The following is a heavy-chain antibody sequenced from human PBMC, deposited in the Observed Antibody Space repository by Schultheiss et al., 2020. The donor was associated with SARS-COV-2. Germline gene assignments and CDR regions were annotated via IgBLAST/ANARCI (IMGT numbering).Heavy chain of an antibody. J-gene: IGHJ3*02. Sequence: SETLSLTCAVSGGSISSSNWWSWVRQPPGKGLEWIGEIYHSGSTYYNPSLKSRVTISVDTSKNQFSLKLSSVTAADTAVYYCAKDRGTSLLWFGEDAFDIWGQGTMVTVSS. D-gene: IGHD3-10*01. CDR3: AKDRGTSLLWFGEDAFDI. CDR2: IYHSGST. V-gene: IGHV4-4*02. CDR1: GGSISSSNW.